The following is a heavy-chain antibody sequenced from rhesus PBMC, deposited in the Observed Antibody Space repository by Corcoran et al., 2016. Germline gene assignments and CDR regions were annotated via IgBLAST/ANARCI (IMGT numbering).Heavy chain of an antibody. V-gene: IGHV4S9*01. CDR1: GGSISDSYY. D-gene: IGHD3-9*01. Sequence: QVQLQESGPGLVKPSETLSLTCAVSGGSISDSYYWTWLRHPPGKGLEWSGNIYGKSASTDYNPSRKRRVTISKDTSKNQFFLKLSSVTAADTAVYYCARDGTSRFDVWGAGVLVTVSS. CDR2: IYGKSAST. J-gene: IGHJ5-1*01. CDR3: ARDGTSRFDV.